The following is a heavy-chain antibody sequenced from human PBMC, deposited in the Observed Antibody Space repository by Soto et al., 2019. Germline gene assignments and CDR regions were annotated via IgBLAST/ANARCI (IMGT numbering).Heavy chain of an antibody. Sequence: ASVKVSCKASGGTFSSYTISWVRQAPGQGLEWMGRIIPILGMANYAQKFQGRVTITADKSTSTAYMELSSLRSEDTAVYYCARAPDYYDSSGYIDYWGQGTLVTVSS. J-gene: IGHJ4*02. D-gene: IGHD3-22*01. V-gene: IGHV1-69*02. CDR2: IIPILGMA. CDR3: ARAPDYYDSSGYIDY. CDR1: GGTFSSYT.